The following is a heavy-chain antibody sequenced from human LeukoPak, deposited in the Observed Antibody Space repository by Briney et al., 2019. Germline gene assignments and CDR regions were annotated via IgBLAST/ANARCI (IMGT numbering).Heavy chain of an antibody. D-gene: IGHD3-10*01. V-gene: IGHV3-30*04. CDR3: AKDMLLWFGTILYGMDV. Sequence: PGGSLRLSCAASGFTFSSYAMHWVRQAPGKGLEWVAVISYDGSNKYYADSVKGRFTISRDNSKNTLYLQMNSLRAEDTAVYYCAKDMLLWFGTILYGMDVWGQGTTVTVSS. CDR2: ISYDGSNK. CDR1: GFTFSSYA. J-gene: IGHJ6*02.